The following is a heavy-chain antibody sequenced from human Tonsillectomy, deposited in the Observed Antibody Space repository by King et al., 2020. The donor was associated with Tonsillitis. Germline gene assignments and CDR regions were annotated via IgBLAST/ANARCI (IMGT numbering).Heavy chain of an antibody. CDR3: AKVFGFYGGPIDY. Sequence: EVQLVESGGSLVQPGGYLRLSCAASGFTFSSFAMTWVRQAPGKGLECVSSISGSGGSTYYADSVKGRFTISRDNSNNTLLLQMNSLRAADTAVYYCAKVFGFYGGPIDYWGQGALVTFSS. CDR1: GFTFSSFA. CDR2: ISGSGGST. J-gene: IGHJ4*02. D-gene: IGHD4-23*01. V-gene: IGHV3-23*04.